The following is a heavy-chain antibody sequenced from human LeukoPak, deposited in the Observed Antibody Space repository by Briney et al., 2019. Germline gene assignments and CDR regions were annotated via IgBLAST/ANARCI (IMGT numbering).Heavy chain of an antibody. V-gene: IGHV4-34*01. J-gene: IGHJ6*03. Sequence: SETLSLTCAVYGGSFSGYYWSWIRQPPGKGLEWIGEINHSGSTNYNPSLKSRVTISVDTSKNQLSLKLSSVTAADTAVYYCARGRVQLLCYMDVWGKGTTVTVSS. D-gene: IGHD2-2*01. CDR1: GGSFSGYY. CDR2: INHSGST. CDR3: ARGRVQLLCYMDV.